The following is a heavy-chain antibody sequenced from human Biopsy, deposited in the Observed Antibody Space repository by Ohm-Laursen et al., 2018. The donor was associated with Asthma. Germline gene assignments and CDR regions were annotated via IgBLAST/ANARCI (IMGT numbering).Heavy chain of an antibody. V-gene: IGHV1-69*13. CDR1: GGTFNTYV. Sequence: GASVKVSCKSLGGTFNTYVIGWVRQAPGQGLEWMGGINSVFGTTTYPQKSQDRVTITADDSTSTVYMGLSSLRSEDTAVYYCARKAGSCISRTCYSLDFWGQGTLVTVSS. CDR2: INSVFGTT. J-gene: IGHJ4*02. D-gene: IGHD2-2*01. CDR3: ARKAGSCISRTCYSLDF.